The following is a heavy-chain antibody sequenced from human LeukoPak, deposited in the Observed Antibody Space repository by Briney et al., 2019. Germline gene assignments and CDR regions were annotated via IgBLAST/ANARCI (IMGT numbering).Heavy chain of an antibody. Sequence: SETLSLTCTVSGDSISTYYWSWIRQPPGKGLEWIGYNYYRVTSDYNPSLKSRVTMSVDMSTRQISLKLSCVTAADTAVYYCARAVGGDGSGSLWGPGTLVTVSS. CDR3: ARAVGGDGSGSL. V-gene: IGHV4-59*01. CDR2: NYYRVTS. CDR1: GDSISTYY. D-gene: IGHD3-10*01. J-gene: IGHJ4*02.